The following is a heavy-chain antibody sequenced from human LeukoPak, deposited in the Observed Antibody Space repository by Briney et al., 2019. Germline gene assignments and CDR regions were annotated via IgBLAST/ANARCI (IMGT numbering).Heavy chain of an antibody. CDR1: GGSFSGYY. J-gene: IGHJ5*02. V-gene: IGHV4-34*01. Sequence: PSETLSLTCAVYGGSFSGYYWSWIRQPPGKGLEWIGEINHSGSTNYNPSLKSRVTISVDTSKNQFSLKLSSVTAADTAVYYCARDRDSSGWHKYNWFDPWGQGTLVTVSS. D-gene: IGHD6-19*01. CDR2: INHSGST. CDR3: ARDRDSSGWHKYNWFDP.